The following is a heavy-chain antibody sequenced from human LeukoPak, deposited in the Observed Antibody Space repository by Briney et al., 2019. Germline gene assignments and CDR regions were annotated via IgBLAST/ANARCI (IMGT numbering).Heavy chain of an antibody. CDR3: ARAHGDYNWFDP. CDR1: GFTFSSYS. D-gene: IGHD4-17*01. CDR2: ISSSSSYI. V-gene: IGHV3-21*01. Sequence: IPGGSLRLSCAASGFTFSSYSMNWVRQAPGKGLEWVSSISSSSSYIYYADSVKGRFTISRDNAKNSLYLQMNSLRAEDTAVYYCARAHGDYNWFDPWGQGTLVTVSS. J-gene: IGHJ5*02.